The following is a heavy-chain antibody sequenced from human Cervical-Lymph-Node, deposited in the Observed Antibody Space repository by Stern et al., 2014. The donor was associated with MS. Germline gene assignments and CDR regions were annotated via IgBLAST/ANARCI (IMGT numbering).Heavy chain of an antibody. J-gene: IGHJ5*02. V-gene: IGHV1-24*01. D-gene: IGHD1-14*01. Sequence: QVQLVQSGAEVKKPGASVKVSCKVSGYTLTELAMQWVRQAPGKGLEWMGGFDPEDGKTVYAQKFQGRITMTEDTSTDTAYMELSRLASEDTAVYYCVTFTGVPWGQGTLVTVSS. CDR2: FDPEDGKT. CDR3: VTFTGVP. CDR1: GYTLTELA.